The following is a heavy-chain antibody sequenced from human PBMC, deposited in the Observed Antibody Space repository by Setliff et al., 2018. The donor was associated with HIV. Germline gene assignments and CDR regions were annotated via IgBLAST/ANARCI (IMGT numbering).Heavy chain of an antibody. CDR2: IWYDASKK. J-gene: IGHJ6*03. D-gene: IGHD3-16*01. CDR1: GFTFSSYG. Sequence: LRLSCAASGFTFSSYGMHWVRQAPGKGLEWVALIWYDASKKEYADSVKGRFNILRDDSKKTVDLQMNSLRADDTAVYYCVKDWGSRLSYSFYYMDVWGKGTTVTVSS. CDR3: VKDWGSRLSYSFYYMDV. V-gene: IGHV3-33*06.